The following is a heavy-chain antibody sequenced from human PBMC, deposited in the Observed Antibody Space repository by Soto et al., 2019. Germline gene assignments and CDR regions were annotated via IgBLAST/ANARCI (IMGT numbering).Heavy chain of an antibody. Sequence: ASVKVSCKASGGTFSSYAISWVRQAPGQGLEWMGGISAYNGNTNYAQKLQGRVTMTTDTSTSTAYMELRSLRSDDTAVYYCARVDPVVATIGFKDYWGQGTLVTVSS. CDR1: GGTFSSYA. CDR2: ISAYNGNT. D-gene: IGHD5-12*01. J-gene: IGHJ4*02. V-gene: IGHV1-18*01. CDR3: ARVDPVVATIGFKDY.